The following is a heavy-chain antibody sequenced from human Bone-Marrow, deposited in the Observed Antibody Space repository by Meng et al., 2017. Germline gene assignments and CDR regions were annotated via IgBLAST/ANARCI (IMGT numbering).Heavy chain of an antibody. CDR1: GFTFSNAW. Sequence: ERQLVESGGGFVKPGGSLRLSCAASGFTFSNAWMTWVRQAPGKGLEWIGRMKSNVDGGTVDYAAAVKGRFFISRDDSENTFYLQMNSLKTEDTAVYYCSGHVDYWGHGTLVTVSS. CDR3: SGHVDY. V-gene: IGHV3-15*01. CDR2: MKSNVDGGTV. J-gene: IGHJ4*01.